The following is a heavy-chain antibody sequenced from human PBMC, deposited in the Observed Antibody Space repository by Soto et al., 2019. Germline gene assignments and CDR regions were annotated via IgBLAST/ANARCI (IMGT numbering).Heavy chain of an antibody. D-gene: IGHD1-26*01. CDR3: ARAETGSFCCSAY. Sequence: ASVKVSCKASGNNFSRYYMHWLRQAPGQGLEWMGIINPSGSSASYAQKFQGRVTMTRDTSTSTVYMELSGLRVEDTAVYYCARAETGSFCCSAYWGQGTLVTV. CDR1: GNNFSRYY. CDR2: INPSGSSA. J-gene: IGHJ4*02. V-gene: IGHV1-46*01.